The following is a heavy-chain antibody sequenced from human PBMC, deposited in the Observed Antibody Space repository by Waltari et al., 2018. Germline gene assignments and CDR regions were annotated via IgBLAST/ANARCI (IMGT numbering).Heavy chain of an antibody. J-gene: IGHJ4*02. V-gene: IGHV3-23*03. Sequence: EVQLLESGGGLVQAGESRRLAGVAYGFGVWGKGRGWGRQAPGKGVEGVSGIEGANDNPHYADSVKGRFTISRDSFKNTVYLQMSSLRAEDTAIYYCAKDIFRWAFDYWGQGTLVTVSS. CDR2: IEGANDNP. CDR1: GFGVWGKG. D-gene: IGHD3-16*01. CDR3: AKDIFRWAFDY.